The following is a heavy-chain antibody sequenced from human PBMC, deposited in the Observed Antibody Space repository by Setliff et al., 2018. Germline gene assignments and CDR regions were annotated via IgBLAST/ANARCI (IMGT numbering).Heavy chain of an antibody. Sequence: GGSLRLSCVGSGFTISGYAMTWVRQVPGKGLEWISSIKDSDYSTYYAGSVKGRFTTSRDNSKNTLYLQMNGLRAEDSALYYCAKDPNGDFFGAFDTWGQGALVTVSS. D-gene: IGHD4-17*01. V-gene: IGHV3-23*05. CDR1: GFTISGYA. J-gene: IGHJ5*02. CDR3: AKDPNGDFFGAFDT. CDR2: IKDSDYST.